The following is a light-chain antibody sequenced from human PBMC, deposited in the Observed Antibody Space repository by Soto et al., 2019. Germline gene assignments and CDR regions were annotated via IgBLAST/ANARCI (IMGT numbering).Light chain of an antibody. CDR2: GAS. V-gene: IGKV3-15*01. CDR3: QHYNNWPST. CDR1: GSGGSN. Sequence: IVMRQSPATLSLSPGERATLACRASGSGGSNLAWYQQKPGQAPRIIIYGASTRATGIPARFSGSGSGTELNLTIRSLPFEDFAADYWQHYNNWPSTFGPGT. J-gene: IGKJ1*01.